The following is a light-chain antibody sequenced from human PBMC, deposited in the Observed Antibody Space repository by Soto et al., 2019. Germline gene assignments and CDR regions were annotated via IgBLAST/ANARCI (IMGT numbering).Light chain of an antibody. CDR2: DVS. Sequence: QSVLTQPASVSGSPGQSITISCTGTSSDVGGYNYVSWYQQHPGKAPKFMIYDVSNRPSGVSSRFSGSKSGNTASLTISGLQAEDEADYYCSSYTSSSTWVFGGGTKLTVL. V-gene: IGLV2-14*01. J-gene: IGLJ2*01. CDR3: SSYTSSSTWV. CDR1: SSDVGGYNY.